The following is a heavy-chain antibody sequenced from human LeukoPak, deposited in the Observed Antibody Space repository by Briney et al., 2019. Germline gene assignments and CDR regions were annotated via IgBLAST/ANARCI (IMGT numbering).Heavy chain of an antibody. V-gene: IGHV1-69*04. CDR3: ARVDFFEFGPGRNYYYGMDV. D-gene: IGHD3-10*01. J-gene: IGHJ6*02. CDR1: GGTFSSYA. CDR2: IIPILGIA. Sequence: SVKVSCKASGGTFSSYAISWVRQAPGQGLEWMGRIIPILGIANYAQKFQGRVTITADKSTSTAYMELSSLRSEDTAVYYCARVDFFEFGPGRNYYYGMDVWGQGTTVTVSS.